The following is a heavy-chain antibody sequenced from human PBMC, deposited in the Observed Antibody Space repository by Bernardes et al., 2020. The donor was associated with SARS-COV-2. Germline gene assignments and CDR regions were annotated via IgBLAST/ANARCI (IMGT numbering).Heavy chain of an antibody. CDR1: GFTFSNFY. V-gene: IGHV3-11*05. Sequence: GGSLRLSCAASGFTFSNFYMSWFRLAPGKGLEWVSYITSVSTNTDYADSVKGRFTISRDDANNSLYLQMSGLRVEDTAVYYCAKDHRVGRSGWLRLRFDYWGQGTLVTVSS. D-gene: IGHD6-19*01. J-gene: IGHJ4*02. CDR3: AKDHRVGRSGWLRLRFDY. CDR2: ITSVSTNT.